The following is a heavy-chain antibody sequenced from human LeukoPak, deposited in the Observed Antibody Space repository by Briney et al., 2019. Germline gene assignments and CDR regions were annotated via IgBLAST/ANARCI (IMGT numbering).Heavy chain of an antibody. V-gene: IGHV4-34*01. CDR3: ARPGGRYYDSRLRYFDY. J-gene: IGHJ4*02. CDR1: GGSFSGYY. D-gene: IGHD3-22*01. CDR2: INHSGST. Sequence: PSETLSLTCAVYGGSFSGYYWSWIRQPPGKGLEWIGEINHSGSTNYNPSLKSRVTISVDTSKNQFSLKLSSVTAADTAVYYCARPGGRYYDSRLRYFDYWGQGTLVTVSS.